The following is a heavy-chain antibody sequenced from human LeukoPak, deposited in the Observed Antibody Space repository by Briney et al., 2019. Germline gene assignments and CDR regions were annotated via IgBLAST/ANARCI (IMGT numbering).Heavy chain of an antibody. V-gene: IGHV4-59*08. CDR2: IYYSGST. CDR3: ARAPGRIFFRFDY. J-gene: IGHJ4*02. CDR1: GGSISSYY. Sequence: SETLSLTCTVSGGSISSYYWSWIRQPPGKGLEWIGYIYYSGSTNYNPSLKSRVTISVDTSKNRFSLKLSSVTAADTAVYYCARAPGRIFFRFDYWGQGTLVTVPS. D-gene: IGHD2-15*01.